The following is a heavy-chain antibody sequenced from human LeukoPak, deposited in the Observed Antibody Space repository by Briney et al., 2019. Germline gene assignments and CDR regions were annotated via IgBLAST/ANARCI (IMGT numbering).Heavy chain of an antibody. J-gene: IGHJ5*02. CDR1: GYTFTSYG. V-gene: IGHV1-18*01. Sequence: ASVKVSCKASGYTFTSYGISWVRQAPGQGLEWMGWISAYNGNTNYAQKLQGRVTMTTDTSTSTAYMELRSLRSEDTAVYYCARDRITGISAGFDPWGQGTLVTVSS. CDR3: ARDRITGISAGFDP. D-gene: IGHD1-20*01. CDR2: ISAYNGNT.